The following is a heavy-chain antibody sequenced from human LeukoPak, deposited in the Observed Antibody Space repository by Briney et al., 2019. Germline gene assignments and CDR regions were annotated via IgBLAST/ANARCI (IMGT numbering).Heavy chain of an antibody. Sequence: GGSLRLSCAASGFTFSSYSMNWVRQAPGKGLELVSSISSSSSYIYYADSVKGRFTISRDNAKNSLYLQMNSLRTEDTAVYYCVRGEYETYYDSWSGYSIGWFDPWGQGIQVTVSS. D-gene: IGHD3-3*01. CDR3: VRGEYETYYDSWSGYSIGWFDP. V-gene: IGHV3-21*01. J-gene: IGHJ5*02. CDR2: ISSSSSYI. CDR1: GFTFSSYS.